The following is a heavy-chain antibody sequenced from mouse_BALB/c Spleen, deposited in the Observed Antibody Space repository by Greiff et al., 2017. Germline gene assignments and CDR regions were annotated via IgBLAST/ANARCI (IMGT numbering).Heavy chain of an antibody. D-gene: IGHD1-1*01. J-gene: IGHJ3*01. CDR2: IYPGGGYT. CDR3: AQNYYGSSSFAD. CDR1: GYTFTNYW. Sequence: QVQLQQSGAELVRPGTSVKISCKASGYTFTNYWLGWVKQRPGHGLEWIGDIYPGGGYTNYNEKFKGKATLTADTSSSTAYMQLSSLTSEDSAVYCSAQNYYGSSSFADWGQGTLVTVSA. V-gene: IGHV1-63*02.